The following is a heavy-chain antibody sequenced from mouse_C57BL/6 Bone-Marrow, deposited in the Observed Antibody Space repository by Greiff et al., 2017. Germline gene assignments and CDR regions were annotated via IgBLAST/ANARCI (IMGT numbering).Heavy chain of an antibody. CDR3: ARWSWDLSDY. V-gene: IGHV1-43*01. Sequence: EVMLMESGPVLVKPGASVKISCKASGYSFTGYYLHWVKQSSEKSLEWIGEINPSTGGNSYNQKFKGKATLTVDKSSSTAYMQLKSLTSEYSAVFNCARWSWDLSDYWGQGTTLTVSS. CDR1: GYSFTGYY. J-gene: IGHJ2*01. D-gene: IGHD4-1*01. CDR2: INPSTGGN.